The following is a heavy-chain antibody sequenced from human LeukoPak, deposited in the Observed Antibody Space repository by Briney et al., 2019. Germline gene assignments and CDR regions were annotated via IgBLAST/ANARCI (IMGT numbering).Heavy chain of an antibody. CDR1: GYTFIGYY. D-gene: IGHD3-22*01. V-gene: IGHV1-2*02. CDR2: INPNSGGT. J-gene: IGHJ4*02. CDR3: AKSYDSSGDYDY. Sequence: ASVKVSCKASGYTFIGYYMHWVRQAPGQGLEWMGWINPNSGGTNYAQKFQGRVTMTRDTSIGTAYMELSRLRSDDTALYYCAKSYDSSGDYDYWGQGTLVTVSS.